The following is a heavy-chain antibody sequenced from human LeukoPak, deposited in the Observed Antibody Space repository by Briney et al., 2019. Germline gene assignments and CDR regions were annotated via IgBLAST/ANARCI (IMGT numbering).Heavy chain of an antibody. CDR1: GGSISSYY. CDR3: ARQKVVLYYFDY. J-gene: IGHJ4*02. Sequence: PSETLSLTCTVSGGSISSYYWSWIRQPPGKGLEWIGYIYTSGTTNYNPSLNSRVTISVDTSKNQFSLKLSSVTAADTAVYYCARQKVVLYYFDYWGQGTLVTVSS. V-gene: IGHV4-4*09. CDR2: IYTSGTT.